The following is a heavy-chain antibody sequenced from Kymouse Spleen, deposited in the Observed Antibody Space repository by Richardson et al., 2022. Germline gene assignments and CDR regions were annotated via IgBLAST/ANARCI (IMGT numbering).Heavy chain of an antibody. CDR1: GFTFSSYG. Sequence: QVQLVESGGGVVQPGRSLRLSCAASGFTFSSYGMHWVRQAPGKGLEWVAVIWYDGSNKYYADSVKGRFTISRDNSKNTLYLQMNSLRAEDTAVYYCAREGVGATPFDYWGQGTLVTVSS. J-gene: IGHJ4*02. CDR2: IWYDGSNK. CDR3: AREGVGATPFDY. D-gene: IGHD1-26*01. V-gene: IGHV3-33*01.